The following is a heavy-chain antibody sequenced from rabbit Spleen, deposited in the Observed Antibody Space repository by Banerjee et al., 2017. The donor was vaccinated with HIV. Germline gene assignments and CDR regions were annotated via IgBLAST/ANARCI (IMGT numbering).Heavy chain of an antibody. Sequence: ESGGDLVKPGASLTLTCTASGVSFSSNHYMCWVRQAPGKGLEWIACIEGGSSAFSYFASWAKGRFTISKTSSTTVTLQMTSLTAADTATYFCARDSGSSFSTYGMDLWGPGTLVTVS. CDR2: IEGGSSAFS. D-gene: IGHD8-1*01. J-gene: IGHJ6*01. CDR3: ARDSGSSFSTYGMDL. CDR1: GVSFSSNHY. V-gene: IGHV1S40*01.